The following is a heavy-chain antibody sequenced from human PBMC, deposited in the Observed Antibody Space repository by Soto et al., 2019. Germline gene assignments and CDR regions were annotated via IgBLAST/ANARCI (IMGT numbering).Heavy chain of an antibody. CDR1: GGTFSSYA. CDR3: ARDTGIAARPFDY. CDR2: IIPIFGTA. J-gene: IGHJ4*02. V-gene: IGHV1-69*13. Sequence: VKVSFKASGGTFSSYAISWVRQAPGQGLEWMGGIIPIFGTANYAQKFQGRVTITADESTSTAYMELSSLRSEDTAVYYCARDTGIAARPFDYWGQGTLVTVSS. D-gene: IGHD6-6*01.